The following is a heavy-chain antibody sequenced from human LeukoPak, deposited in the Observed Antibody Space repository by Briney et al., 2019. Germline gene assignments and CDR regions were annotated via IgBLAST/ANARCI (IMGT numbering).Heavy chain of an antibody. CDR3: ARVEEVSSSWPFDY. V-gene: IGHV3-21*01. Sequence: GGSLRLSCAASGFTFSSYSMNWVRQAPGKGLEWVSSIGSSSSYIYYADSVKGRFTISRDNAKNSLYLQMNSLRAEDTAVYYCARVEEVSSSWPFDYWGQGTLVTVSS. CDR1: GFTFSSYS. D-gene: IGHD6-13*01. CDR2: IGSSSSYI. J-gene: IGHJ4*02.